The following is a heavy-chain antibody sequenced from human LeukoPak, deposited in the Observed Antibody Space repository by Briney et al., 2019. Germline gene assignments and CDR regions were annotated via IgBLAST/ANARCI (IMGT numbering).Heavy chain of an antibody. D-gene: IGHD6-13*01. CDR2: INPNSGGT. CDR3: ARTGSSWYLGYYYYMDV. Sequence: ASVKVSCKASGYTFTGYYIHWVRQAPGQGLEWMGWINPNSGGTNYAQKFQGRVTMTRDTSISTAYMELSRLRSDDTAVYYCARTGSSWYLGYYYYMDVWGKGTTVTVSS. J-gene: IGHJ6*03. V-gene: IGHV1-2*02. CDR1: GYTFTGYY.